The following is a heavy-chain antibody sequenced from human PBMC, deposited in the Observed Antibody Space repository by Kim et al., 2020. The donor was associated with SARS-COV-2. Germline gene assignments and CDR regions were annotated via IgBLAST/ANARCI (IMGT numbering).Heavy chain of an antibody. D-gene: IGHD1-7*01. J-gene: IGHJ3*02. Sequence: GYAQKFQGRVTMTRNTPISTAYMELSSLRSEDTAVYYCARVVGTTITFDIWGQGTMVTVSS. V-gene: IGHV1-8*01. CDR3: ARVVGTTITFDI.